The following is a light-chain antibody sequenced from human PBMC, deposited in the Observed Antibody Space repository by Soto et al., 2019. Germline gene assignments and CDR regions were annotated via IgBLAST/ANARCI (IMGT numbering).Light chain of an antibody. CDR3: QQYGSSPRT. CDR1: QSVSSSY. Sequence: EIVLTQSPGTLSLSPGEGATLSCRASQSVSSSYLAWYQQKPGQAPRLLIYGASSRATGIPDRFSGSGSGTDFTLTISRLEPEDLAMYYCQQYGSSPRTFGQGTKVEIK. J-gene: IGKJ1*01. CDR2: GAS. V-gene: IGKV3-20*01.